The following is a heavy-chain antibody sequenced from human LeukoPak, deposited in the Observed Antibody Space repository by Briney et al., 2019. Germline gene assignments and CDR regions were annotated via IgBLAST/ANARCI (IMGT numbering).Heavy chain of an antibody. CDR2: IIPIFGTA. J-gene: IGHJ6*04. CDR3: ARAANPCSGGSCYYYYGMDV. Sequence: LVKVSCKASGGTFSSYAISWVRQAPGQGLEWMGGIIPIFGTANYAQKFQGRVTITADKSTSTAYMELSSLRSEDTAVYYCARAANPCSGGSCYYYYGMDVWGKGTTVTVSS. V-gene: IGHV1-69*06. D-gene: IGHD2-15*01. CDR1: GGTFSSYA.